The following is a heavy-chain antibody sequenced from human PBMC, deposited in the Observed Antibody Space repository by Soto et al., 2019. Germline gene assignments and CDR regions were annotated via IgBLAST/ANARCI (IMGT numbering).Heavy chain of an antibody. CDR1: GGTFSSYA. V-gene: IGHV1-69*13. CDR2: IIPIFGTA. J-gene: IGHJ4*02. CDR3: ASTKEASPYYFDY. Sequence: ASVKVSCTASGGTFSSYAISWVRQAPGQGLEWMGGIIPIFGTANYAQKFQGRVTITADESTSTAYMELSSLRSEDTAVYYCASTKEASPYYFDYWGQGTLVTVSS.